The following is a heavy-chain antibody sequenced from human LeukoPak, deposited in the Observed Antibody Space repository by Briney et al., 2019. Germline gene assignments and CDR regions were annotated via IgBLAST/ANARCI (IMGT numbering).Heavy chain of an antibody. CDR2: ISYDGSNK. D-gene: IGHD3-3*01. CDR3: ARDYYDFWSGYSAHDAFDI. CDR1: GFTFSSYA. J-gene: IGHJ3*02. V-gene: IGHV3-30-3*01. Sequence: GRSLRLSCAASGFTFSSYAMHWVRQAPGKGLEWVAVISYDGSNKYYADSVKGRFTISRDNSKNTLYPQMNSLRAEGTAVYYCARDYYDFWSGYSAHDAFDIWGQGTMVTVSS.